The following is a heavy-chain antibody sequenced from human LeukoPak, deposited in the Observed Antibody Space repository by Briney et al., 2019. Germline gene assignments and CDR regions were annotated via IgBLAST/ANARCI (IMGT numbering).Heavy chain of an antibody. CDR1: GGSISSSSYS. V-gene: IGHV4-39*07. J-gene: IGHJ5*02. D-gene: IGHD1-26*01. Sequence: PSETLSLTCTVSGGSISSSSYSWGWIRQPPGKGLEWIGSIYYSGSTYYNPSLKSRVTISVDTSKNQSSLKLSSVTAADTAVYYCARGQYSGSYRSGWFDPWGQGTLVTVSS. CDR2: IYYSGST. CDR3: ARGQYSGSYRSGWFDP.